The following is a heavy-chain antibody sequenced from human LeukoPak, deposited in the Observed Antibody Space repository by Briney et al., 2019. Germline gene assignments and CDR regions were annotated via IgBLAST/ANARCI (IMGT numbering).Heavy chain of an antibody. V-gene: IGHV3-21*01. CDR1: AFTFSSYS. J-gene: IGHJ5*02. D-gene: IGHD1-26*01. CDR2: ISSSGSYI. Sequence: PGGSLRLSCAASAFTFSSYSMNWVRQAPGKGLEWVSSISSSGSYIYYADSVKGRFTISRDNAKNSLYLQMNSLRAEDTAVYYCARFPGGVGWFDPWGQGTLVTVSS. CDR3: ARFPGGVGWFDP.